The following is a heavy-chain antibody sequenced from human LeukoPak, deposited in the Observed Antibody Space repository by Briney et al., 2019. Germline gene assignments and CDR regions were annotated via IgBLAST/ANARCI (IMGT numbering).Heavy chain of an antibody. V-gene: IGHV3-11*06. Sequence: GGSLRLSCAASGFTFSDYYMSWIRQAPGKGLEWVSSISSSSSYIYYADSVKGRFTISRDNAKNSLYLQMNSLRAEDTAVYYCARGDDYGAPLDYWGQGTLVTVSS. CDR2: ISSSSSYI. CDR1: GFTFSDYY. D-gene: IGHD4-17*01. CDR3: ARGDDYGAPLDY. J-gene: IGHJ4*02.